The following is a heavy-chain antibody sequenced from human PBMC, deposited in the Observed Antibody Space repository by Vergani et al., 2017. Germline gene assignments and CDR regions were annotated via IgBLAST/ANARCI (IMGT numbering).Heavy chain of an antibody. J-gene: IGHJ6*03. Sequence: QVQLVESGGGVVQPGRSLRLSCAASGFTFSSYAMHWVRQAPGKGLEWVAVISYDGSNKYYADSVKGRFTISRDNSKNTLYLQMNSLRAEDTAVYYCARGRYSSSASQGGDMDVWGKGTTVTVSS. V-gene: IGHV3-30-3*01. D-gene: IGHD6-6*01. CDR1: GFTFSSYA. CDR3: ARGRYSSSASQGGDMDV. CDR2: ISYDGSNK.